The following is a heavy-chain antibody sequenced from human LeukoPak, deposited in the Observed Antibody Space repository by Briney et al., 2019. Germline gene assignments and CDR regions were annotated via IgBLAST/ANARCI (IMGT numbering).Heavy chain of an antibody. Sequence: GGSLRLSCAASGLAFSAYKMHWVRQAPRKGLVWVSRISTDGYTTDYADFVQGRFTASRDNTKNTWSLEMNSLRAEDTAVYYCARGTVNYDFWSGYSLYYFDYWGQGTLVIVSS. CDR1: GLAFSAYK. V-gene: IGHV3-74*01. J-gene: IGHJ4*02. D-gene: IGHD3-3*01. CDR2: ISTDGYTT. CDR3: ARGTVNYDFWSGYSLYYFDY.